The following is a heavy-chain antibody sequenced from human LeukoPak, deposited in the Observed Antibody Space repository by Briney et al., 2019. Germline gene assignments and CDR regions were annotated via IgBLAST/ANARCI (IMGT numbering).Heavy chain of an antibody. CDR2: FYPNSAYT. CDR3: AREALSEVFGLDV. CDR1: GYTFTDYA. Sequence: ASVKVSCKASGYTFTDYAVHWVRQAPGQELEWLGIFYPNSAYTIYAQTFQGRVTMTGDASTDSAYMELSSLRSEDTAIYFCAREALSEVFGLDVWGQGTTVTVSS. J-gene: IGHJ6*02. V-gene: IGHV1-46*01.